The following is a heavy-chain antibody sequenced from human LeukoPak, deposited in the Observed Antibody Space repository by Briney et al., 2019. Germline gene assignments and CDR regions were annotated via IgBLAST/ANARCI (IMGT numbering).Heavy chain of an antibody. J-gene: IGHJ3*02. D-gene: IGHD2-2*01. V-gene: IGHV3-23*01. CDR1: GFTFSSYG. Sequence: GSLRLSCAASGFTFSSYGMSWVRQAPGKGLEWVSAISGSGGSTYYADSVKGRFTISRDNSKNTLYLQMNSLRAEDTAVYYCAKDNRYCSSTSCFRAFDIWGQGTMVTVSS. CDR2: ISGSGGST. CDR3: AKDNRYCSSTSCFRAFDI.